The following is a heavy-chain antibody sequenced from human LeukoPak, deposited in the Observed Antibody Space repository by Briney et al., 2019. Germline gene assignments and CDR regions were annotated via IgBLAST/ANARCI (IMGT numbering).Heavy chain of an antibody. J-gene: IGHJ4*02. CDR1: GFSFRNYW. CDR2: TKPDGSAE. CDR3: ARDGGLHTNFDY. D-gene: IGHD2-15*01. V-gene: IGHV3-7*01. Sequence: GGSLRLSCAASGFSFRNYWMGWVRQAPGNGLEWVANTKPDGSAEYYADSVRGRFTASRDNANNLLYLQMNRLRAEDTAVYYCARDGGLHTNFDYWGQGTLLTVSS.